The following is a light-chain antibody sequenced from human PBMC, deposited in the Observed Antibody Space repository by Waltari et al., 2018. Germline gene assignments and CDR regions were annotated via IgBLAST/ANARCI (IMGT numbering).Light chain of an antibody. CDR2: GAS. Sequence: EIVMTQPQPTRSVSPGERPTPSCRASQSVSIDLAWYQQNPGQSPRLLMFGASTRATGIPARFSGSGSGTEFTLTISSLQSEDFAVYYCQQSNNWPYTFGQGTKLEIK. CDR1: QSVSID. CDR3: QQSNNWPYT. V-gene: IGKV3-15*01. J-gene: IGKJ2*01.